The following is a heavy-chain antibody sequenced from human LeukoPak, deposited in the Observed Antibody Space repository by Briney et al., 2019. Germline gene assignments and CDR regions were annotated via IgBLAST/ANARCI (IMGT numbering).Heavy chain of an antibody. D-gene: IGHD5-24*01. CDR1: GLTFSSSE. CDR3: ARELVEMAAGYFDY. V-gene: IGHV3-48*03. CDR2: ISSSGSTI. Sequence: PGGSLRLSCAASGLTFSSSEMNWVRQAPGKGLEWVSYISSSGSTIYYADSVKGRFTISRDNAKNSLYLQMNSLRAEDTAIYYCARELVEMAAGYFDYWGQGTLVTVSS. J-gene: IGHJ4*02.